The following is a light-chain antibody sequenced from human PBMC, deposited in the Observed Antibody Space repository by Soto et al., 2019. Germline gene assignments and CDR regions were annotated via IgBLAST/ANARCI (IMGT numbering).Light chain of an antibody. V-gene: IGKV3D-15*01. CDR1: ETVSSD. Sequence: EIVLTQSPGTLSLSPGDRAALSCRASETVSSDFLAWYQQKPGQAPRLLIYAASSRATGIPDRFSGSGSGTEFTLTISSLQSEDFAVYYCQQYNNWPLTFGGGTKVDIK. J-gene: IGKJ4*01. CDR2: AAS. CDR3: QQYNNWPLT.